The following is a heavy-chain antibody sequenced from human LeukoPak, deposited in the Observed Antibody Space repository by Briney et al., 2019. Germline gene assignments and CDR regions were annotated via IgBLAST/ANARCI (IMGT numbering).Heavy chain of an antibody. CDR2: ISPNSGRT. CDR1: GYTFSGFY. V-gene: IGHV1-2*02. Sequence: ASVKVSCKPSGYTFSGFYIHWVRQAPGQGLEWMGWISPNSGRTDYAQRFQGRVTMTRDTSISTAYLELSSLRSDDTAVYYCAIQPWGSGNNWYFDLWGRGTLVTVSS. J-gene: IGHJ2*01. CDR3: AIQPWGSGNNWYFDL. D-gene: IGHD7-27*01.